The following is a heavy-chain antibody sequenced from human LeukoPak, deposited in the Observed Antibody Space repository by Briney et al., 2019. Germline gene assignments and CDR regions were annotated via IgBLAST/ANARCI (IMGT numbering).Heavy chain of an antibody. V-gene: IGHV3-48*03. J-gene: IGHJ6*03. D-gene: IGHD5-12*01. CDR2: ISSSGSTI. CDR3: ARDEIVATTKANYYYYMDV. CDR1: GFTFSSCE. Sequence: GGSLRLSCAASGFTFSSCEMNWVRQAPGKGLEWVSYISSSGSTIYYADSVKGRFTISRDNAKNSLYLQMNSLRAEDTAVYYCARDEIVATTKANYYYYMDVWGKGTTVTISS.